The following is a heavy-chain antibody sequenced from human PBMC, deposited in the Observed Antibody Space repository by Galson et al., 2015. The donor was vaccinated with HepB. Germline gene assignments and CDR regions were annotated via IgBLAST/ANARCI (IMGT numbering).Heavy chain of an antibody. D-gene: IGHD1-26*01. CDR1: GFTFSSYE. Sequence: SLRLSCAASGFTFSSYEMNWVRQAPGKGLEWVSYISSSGSTIYYADSVKGRFTISRDNAKNSLYLQMNSLRAEDTAVYYCARDHLSYLHYYYYGMDVWGQGTTVTVSS. CDR3: ARDHLSYLHYYYYGMDV. CDR2: ISSSGSTI. V-gene: IGHV3-48*03. J-gene: IGHJ6*02.